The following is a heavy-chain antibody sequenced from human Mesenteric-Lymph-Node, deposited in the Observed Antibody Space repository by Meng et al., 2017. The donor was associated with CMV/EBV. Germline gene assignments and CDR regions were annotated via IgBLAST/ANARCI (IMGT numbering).Heavy chain of an antibody. Sequence: SETLSLTCTVSGGSISPYYWIWIRQSPGKGLEWIGYIYYTGSANYNPSLQSRLTLSVDTSRNQFSLNLSSVTAADTAVYYCARQGARTVETTMVPYGEFDYWGQGTLVTVSS. J-gene: IGHJ4*02. CDR2: IYYTGSA. V-gene: IGHV4-59*08. CDR1: GGSISPYY. D-gene: IGHD5-18*01. CDR3: ARQGARTVETTMVPYGEFDY.